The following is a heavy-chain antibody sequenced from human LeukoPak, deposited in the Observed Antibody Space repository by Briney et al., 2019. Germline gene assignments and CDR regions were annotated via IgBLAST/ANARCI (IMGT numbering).Heavy chain of an antibody. CDR2: ISAYNGNT. CDR1: GYTFTIYG. CDR3: ARVIAAAGTDYFDY. V-gene: IGHV1-18*01. J-gene: IGHJ4*02. Sequence: ASVKVSCKASGYTFTIYGISWVRQAPGQGLEWMGWISAYNGNTNYAQKLQGRVTMTTDTSTSTAYMELRSLRSDDTAVYYCARVIAAAGTDYFDYWGQGTLVTVSS. D-gene: IGHD6-13*01.